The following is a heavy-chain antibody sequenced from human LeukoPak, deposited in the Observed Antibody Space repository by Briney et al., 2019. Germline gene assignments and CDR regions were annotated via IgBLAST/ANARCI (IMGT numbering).Heavy chain of an antibody. Sequence: GGSLRLSCAASGFTFSSYAMSWVRQGPGKGLEWVSAISGSGGSTNYAGSVKGRFTISRDNSENTLFLQLNSLRAEDTALYYCAKGYSSAWYYFDCWGQGTLVTVSS. D-gene: IGHD6-19*01. J-gene: IGHJ4*02. CDR3: AKGYSSAWYYFDC. V-gene: IGHV3-23*01. CDR2: ISGSGGST. CDR1: GFTFSSYA.